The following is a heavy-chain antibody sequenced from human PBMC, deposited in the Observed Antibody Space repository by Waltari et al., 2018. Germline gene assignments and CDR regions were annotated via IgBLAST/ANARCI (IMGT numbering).Heavy chain of an antibody. CDR3: GRSAFSSGSYSSYDY. D-gene: IGHD3-10*01. V-gene: IGHV3-21*01. J-gene: IGHJ4*02. Sequence: EVQLVESGGGMVKPGGSLSISCAASGFTFTTSSMNWVRQAPGKGLEWVSSISSNNNYIYYADSVRGRFTISRDNARNSLYLQMNSLRAEDTAVYYCGRSAFSSGSYSSYDYWGQGTRVTVSS. CDR2: ISSNNNYI. CDR1: GFTFTTSS.